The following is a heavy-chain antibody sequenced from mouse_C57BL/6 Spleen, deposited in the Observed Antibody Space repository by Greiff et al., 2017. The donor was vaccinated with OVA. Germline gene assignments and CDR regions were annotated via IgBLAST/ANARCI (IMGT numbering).Heavy chain of an antibody. J-gene: IGHJ3*01. V-gene: IGHV1-64*01. CDR2: IHPNSGST. CDR1: GYTFTSYW. CDR3: ARFRGLSDDYDWFAY. D-gene: IGHD2-4*01. Sequence: QVQLQQPGAELVKPGASVKLSCKASGYTFTSYWMHWVKQRPGQGLEWIGMIHPNSGSTNYNEKFKSKATLTVDKSSSTAYMQLSSLTSEDSAVYYCARFRGLSDDYDWFAYWGQGTLVTVSA.